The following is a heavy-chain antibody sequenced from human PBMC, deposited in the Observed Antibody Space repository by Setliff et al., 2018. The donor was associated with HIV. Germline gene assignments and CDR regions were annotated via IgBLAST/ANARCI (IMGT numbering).Heavy chain of an antibody. D-gene: IGHD3-16*02. CDR2: FYETGYT. V-gene: IGHV4-38-2*02. J-gene: IGHJ3*02. Sequence: SETLSLTCTVSGDFISSDYYWGWLRQPPGKGLEWIGSFYETGYTYYNPSLESRVIISLDTSKNHLSLELGSATAADTAVYYCAIESRSLGELSSNPDASDIWGQGTMVTVSS. CDR1: GDFISSDYY. CDR3: AIESRSLGELSSNPDASDI.